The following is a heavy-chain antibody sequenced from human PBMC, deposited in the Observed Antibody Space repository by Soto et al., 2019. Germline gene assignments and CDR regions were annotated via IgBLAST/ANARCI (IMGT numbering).Heavy chain of an antibody. J-gene: IGHJ4*02. V-gene: IGHV3-30-3*01. CDR2: ISFDGANT. CDR1: GFTFNSYN. Sequence: QVQLVESGGGVVPPGGSLRVSCVVSGFTFNSYNMHWVRQAPGEGLEWLAVISFDGANTFYADSVKGRFTISRDTSRDTLYLQMSRLRVEDKAVYYCARDGYNRGGFDYWGQGTLVSVSS. D-gene: IGHD6-25*01. CDR3: ARDGYNRGGFDY.